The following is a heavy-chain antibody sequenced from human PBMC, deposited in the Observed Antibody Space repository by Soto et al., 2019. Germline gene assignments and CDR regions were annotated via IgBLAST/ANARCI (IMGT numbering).Heavy chain of an antibody. CDR1: GGSFSGYY. CDR3: ARGGLRYVRRHYYYMDV. V-gene: IGHV4-34*01. J-gene: IGHJ6*03. D-gene: IGHD3-9*01. CDR2: INHSGST. Sequence: SETLSLTCAVYGGSFSGYYWSWIRQPPGKGLEWIGEINHSGSTNYNPSLKSRVTISVDTSKNQFSLKLSSVTAADTAVYYCARGGLRYVRRHYYYMDVWGKGTTVTVSS.